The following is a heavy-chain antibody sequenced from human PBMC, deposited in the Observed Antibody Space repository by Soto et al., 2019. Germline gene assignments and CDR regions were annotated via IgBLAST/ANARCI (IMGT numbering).Heavy chain of an antibody. CDR3: ARENQQWLVNWFDP. Sequence: ESGGGVVQPGRSLRLSCAASGFTFSSYAMHWVRQAPGTGLEWVAVISYDGSNKYYADSVKGRFTISRDNSKNTLYLQMNSLRAEDTAVYYCARENQQWLVNWFDPWGQGTLVTVSS. J-gene: IGHJ5*02. D-gene: IGHD6-19*01. V-gene: IGHV3-30-3*01. CDR2: ISYDGSNK. CDR1: GFTFSSYA.